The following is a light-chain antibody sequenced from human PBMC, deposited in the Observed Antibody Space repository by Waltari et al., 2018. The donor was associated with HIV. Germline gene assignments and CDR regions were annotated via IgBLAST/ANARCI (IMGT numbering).Light chain of an antibody. CDR3: QSYDTSNHLI. CDR2: EDT. Sequence: FMLTQPHSMSESPGRTVTISCPRSRGNIASNSVPWYQQRPGSAPITVIYEDTQRPSGVPERFSGSLDSSSNSASLTISGLRSEDEADYYCQSYDTSNHLIFGGGTKLTVL. CDR1: RGNIASNS. J-gene: IGLJ2*01. V-gene: IGLV6-57*04.